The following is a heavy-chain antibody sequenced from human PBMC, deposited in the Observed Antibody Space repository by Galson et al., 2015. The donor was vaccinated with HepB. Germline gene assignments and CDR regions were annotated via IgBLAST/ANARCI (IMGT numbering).Heavy chain of an antibody. Sequence: SVKVSCKASGYTFTGYYIHWVRQAPGQGLEWMGCINPDTGGTNYPQNFQGRVTMTRDTSINIAYMELTRLRSDDTAVYYCARGEYRLLGGMDVWGQGTTVIVSS. CDR3: ARGEYRLLGGMDV. D-gene: IGHD3-16*01. V-gene: IGHV1-2*02. CDR2: INPDTGGT. J-gene: IGHJ6*02. CDR1: GYTFTGYY.